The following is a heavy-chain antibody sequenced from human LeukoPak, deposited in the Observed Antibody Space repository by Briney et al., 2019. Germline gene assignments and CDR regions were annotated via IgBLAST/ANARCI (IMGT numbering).Heavy chain of an antibody. D-gene: IGHD2-21*01. J-gene: IGHJ5*02. CDR1: GGSISNSNYY. Sequence: SETLSLTCTVSGGSISNSNYYWGWIRQSPGKGLEWIGSIYYSGNTYYNPSLKGRVTISVDTSENQFSLILSSVTAADTAAYYCARTILPRWWFDPWGQGTLVTVSS. CDR2: IYYSGNT. CDR3: ARTILPRWWFDP. V-gene: IGHV4-39*01.